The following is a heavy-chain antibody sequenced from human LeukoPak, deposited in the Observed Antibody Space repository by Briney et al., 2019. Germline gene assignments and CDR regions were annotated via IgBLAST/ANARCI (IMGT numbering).Heavy chain of an antibody. Sequence: KPSETLSLTCTVSGGSIISYYWSWIRQPPGKGLEWIGYIYYSGSTNYNPSLKSRVTISVDTSKNQFSLKLSSVTAADTAVYYCARSMARDAFDIWGQGTMVTVSS. V-gene: IGHV4-59*01. CDR1: GGSIISYY. J-gene: IGHJ3*02. CDR3: ARSMARDAFDI. CDR2: IYYSGST. D-gene: IGHD5-24*01.